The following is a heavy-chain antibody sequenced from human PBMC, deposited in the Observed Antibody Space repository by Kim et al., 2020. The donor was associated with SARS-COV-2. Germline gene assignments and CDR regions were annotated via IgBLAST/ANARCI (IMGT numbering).Heavy chain of an antibody. Sequence: ASVKVSCKASEYTFSSYDINWVRQATGQGLEWMGWMNPNSGNTGYAQKFQGRVTMTRNTSTSTAYMDLSSLRSEDTAVYYCARGHAWNGGPYYFDYWGQGTLVTVSS. CDR1: EYTFSSYD. CDR3: ARGHAWNGGPYYFDY. V-gene: IGHV1-8*01. CDR2: MNPNSGNT. J-gene: IGHJ4*02. D-gene: IGHD1-1*01.